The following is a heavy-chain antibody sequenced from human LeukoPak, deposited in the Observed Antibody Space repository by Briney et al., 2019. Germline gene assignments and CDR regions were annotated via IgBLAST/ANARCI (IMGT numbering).Heavy chain of an antibody. Sequence: SETLSLTCAVYGGSFSGYYWSWIRQPPGKGLEWIGEINHSGSTNYNPSLKSRVTVSVDTSKNQFSLKLSSVTAADTAVYYCARDDFDGSGSYMLEWGQGTLVTVSS. CDR2: INHSGST. V-gene: IGHV4-34*01. CDR3: ARDDFDGSGSYMLE. J-gene: IGHJ4*02. D-gene: IGHD3-10*01. CDR1: GGSFSGYY.